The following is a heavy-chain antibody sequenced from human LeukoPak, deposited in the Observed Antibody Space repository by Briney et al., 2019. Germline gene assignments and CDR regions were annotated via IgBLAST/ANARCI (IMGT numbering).Heavy chain of an antibody. Sequence: ASLKVSCKASGYTFSSYGISWVRQAPGQGLEWMGWISAYNGNTDYAQNLQGRVTMTTDTSTSTAYIELRSLRSDDTAVYYCARDLGYCTNGVCPGDYWGQGTLVTVSS. CDR2: ISAYNGNT. CDR3: ARDLGYCTNGVCPGDY. D-gene: IGHD2-8*01. J-gene: IGHJ4*02. V-gene: IGHV1-18*01. CDR1: GYTFSSYG.